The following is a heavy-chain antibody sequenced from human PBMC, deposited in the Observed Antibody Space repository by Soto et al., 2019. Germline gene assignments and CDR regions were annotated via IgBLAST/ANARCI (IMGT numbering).Heavy chain of an antibody. CDR1: GYPFTSYY. Sequence: QVQLVQSGAEVKKPGASVKVSCKASGYPFTSYYMHWVRQAPGQGLEWMGIINPSGGSTSYAQKFQGRVTMTRDTSTSTVYMELSSLRSVDTAVYYCSRFGTTSVIDYWGQGTLVTVSS. D-gene: IGHD1-7*01. CDR2: INPSGGST. J-gene: IGHJ4*02. V-gene: IGHV1-46*03. CDR3: SRFGTTSVIDY.